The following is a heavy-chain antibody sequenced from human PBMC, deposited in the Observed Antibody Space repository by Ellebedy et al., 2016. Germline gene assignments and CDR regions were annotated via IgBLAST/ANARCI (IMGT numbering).Heavy chain of an antibody. CDR3: ARDTRDGVGASEAFYDP. V-gene: IGHV1-18*01. CDR2: TNNR. Sequence: ASVKVSXKASGYTFMNHDIIWVRQAPGQGLEWMGGTNNRNHAQKFQGRVTMTTDTSTTTAYMELRSLRLDDTAVYYCARDTRDGVGASEAFYDPWGQGTLVTVS. CDR1: GYTFMNHD. J-gene: IGHJ5*02. D-gene: IGHD1-26*01.